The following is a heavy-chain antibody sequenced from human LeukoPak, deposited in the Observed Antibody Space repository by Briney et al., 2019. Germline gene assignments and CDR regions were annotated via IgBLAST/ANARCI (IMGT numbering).Heavy chain of an antibody. Sequence: PGGSLRLSCAASGFTFSSYTMHWVRQAPGKGLEYVSAISSNGGSTYYANSVKGRFTISRDNSKNTLYLQMNSLRAEDTAVYYCAKDPDQVTVAGKFDYWGQGTLVTVSS. V-gene: IGHV3-64*01. D-gene: IGHD6-19*01. J-gene: IGHJ4*02. CDR1: GFTFSSYT. CDR3: AKDPDQVTVAGKFDY. CDR2: ISSNGGST.